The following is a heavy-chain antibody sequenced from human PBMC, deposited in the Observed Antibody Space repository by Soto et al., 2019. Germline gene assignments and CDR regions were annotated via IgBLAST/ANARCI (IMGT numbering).Heavy chain of an antibody. J-gene: IGHJ6*02. D-gene: IGHD2-2*01. Sequence: GGSLRLSCAAAGFTCSSHGMSWVRQAPGKGLEWVANIKQDGSEKYYVDSVKGRFTISRDNAKNSLYLQMNSLRAEDTAVYYCARDPNIVLVPAALRSYYYYYGMDVWGQGTTVTVSS. V-gene: IGHV3-7*01. CDR2: IKQDGSEK. CDR3: ARDPNIVLVPAALRSYYYYYGMDV. CDR1: GFTCSSHG.